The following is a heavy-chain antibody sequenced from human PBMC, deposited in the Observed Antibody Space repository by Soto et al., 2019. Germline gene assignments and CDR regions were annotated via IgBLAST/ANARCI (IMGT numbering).Heavy chain of an antibody. CDR1: GGSFSGYY. Sequence: SETLSLTCAVYGGSFSGYYWSWIRQPPGKGLEWIGEINHSGSTNYNPSLKSRVTISGDTSKNQFSLKLSSVTAADTAVYYCARSMITFGGVIVMPLDYWGQGTLVTVSS. CDR3: ARSMITFGGVIVMPLDY. J-gene: IGHJ4*02. V-gene: IGHV4-34*01. D-gene: IGHD3-16*02. CDR2: INHSGST.